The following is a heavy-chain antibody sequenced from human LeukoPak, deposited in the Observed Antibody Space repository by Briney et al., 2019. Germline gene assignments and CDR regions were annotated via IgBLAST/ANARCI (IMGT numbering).Heavy chain of an antibody. J-gene: IGHJ4*02. Sequence: QPGGSLRLSCAASGFTFSSYAMSWVRQAPGKGLEWVSAISGSGGSTYYADSVKGRFTISRDNSKNTLYLQMNSLRAEDTAVYYCAKHALYDSSGYYISYDYWGQGTLVTVSS. D-gene: IGHD3-22*01. CDR1: GFTFSSYA. V-gene: IGHV3-23*01. CDR2: ISGSGGST. CDR3: AKHALYDSSGYYISYDY.